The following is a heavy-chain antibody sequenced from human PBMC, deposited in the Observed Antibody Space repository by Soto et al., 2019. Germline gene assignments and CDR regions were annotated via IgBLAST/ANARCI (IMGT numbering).Heavy chain of an antibody. D-gene: IGHD6-19*01. CDR2: IHSFGST. CDR1: GGSVSSDKW. Sequence: QVQLQESGPGLVKPSGTLSLTCAVSGGSVSSDKWWSWVRQPPGKGLEWIGEIHSFGSTNYNPSLKSRVTILLDKPKNQFSVKLTSVTAADTAVYFCVGQWLAGYGPFDPWGQGTLVTVSS. V-gene: IGHV4-4*02. J-gene: IGHJ5*02. CDR3: VGQWLAGYGPFDP.